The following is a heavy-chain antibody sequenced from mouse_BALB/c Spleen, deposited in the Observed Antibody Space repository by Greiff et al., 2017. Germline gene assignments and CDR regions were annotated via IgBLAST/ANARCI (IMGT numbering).Heavy chain of an antibody. Sequence: EVQLVESGGGLVQPKGSLKLSCAASGFTFNTYAMNWVRQAPGKGLEWVARIRSKSNNYATYYADSVKDRFTISRDDSQSMLYLQMNNLKTEDTAMYYCVRSYYGSSSWFAYWGQGTLVTVSA. CDR1: GFTFNTYA. D-gene: IGHD1-1*01. V-gene: IGHV10-1*02. CDR2: IRSKSNNYAT. CDR3: VRSYYGSSSWFAY. J-gene: IGHJ3*01.